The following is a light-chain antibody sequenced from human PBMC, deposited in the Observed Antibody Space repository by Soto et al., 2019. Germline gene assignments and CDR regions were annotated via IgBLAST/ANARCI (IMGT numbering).Light chain of an antibody. J-gene: IGLJ2*01. CDR1: GSNIGSHT. CDR3: VTWDDGLNGPV. Sequence: QSVLTQLPSASGTPGQRVTISCSGSGSNIGSHTVNWYQQLPGTAPKLLIYTDDQRPSAVPDRFSGSKSGTSASLAISGLQSEDEADYHCVTWDDGLNGPVFGGGTKVTVL. V-gene: IGLV1-44*01. CDR2: TDD.